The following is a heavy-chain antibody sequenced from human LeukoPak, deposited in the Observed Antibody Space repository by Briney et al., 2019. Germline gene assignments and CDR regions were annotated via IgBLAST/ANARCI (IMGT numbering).Heavy chain of an antibody. D-gene: IGHD3-3*01. V-gene: IGHV1-69*05. J-gene: IGHJ1*01. CDR3: ARGLPKAVFGMVIED. Sequence: RQAPGQGLAWRGGVIPIFCTANYAQNFQGRVTMTRDTSISTAYMELSSLMSEDTAVYYCARGLPKAVFGMVIEDWGQGTLVTVSS. CDR2: VIPIFCTA.